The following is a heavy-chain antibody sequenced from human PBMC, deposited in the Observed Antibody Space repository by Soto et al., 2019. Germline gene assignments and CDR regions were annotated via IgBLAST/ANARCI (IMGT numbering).Heavy chain of an antibody. CDR1: GYTFTSYG. CDR2: ISAYNGNT. Sequence: ASVKVSCKASGYTFTSYGISWVRQAPGQGLEWMGWISAYNGNTNYAQRLQGRVTMTTDTSTSTAYMELRSLRSDDTAVYYCARDCSSTSCYHGWFDPWGQGTLVTVSS. CDR3: ARDCSSTSCYHGWFDP. V-gene: IGHV1-18*01. J-gene: IGHJ5*02. D-gene: IGHD2-2*01.